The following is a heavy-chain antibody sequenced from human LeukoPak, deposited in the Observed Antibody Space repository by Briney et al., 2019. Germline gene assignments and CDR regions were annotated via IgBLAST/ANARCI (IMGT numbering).Heavy chain of an antibody. CDR3: AKSHKEYQLLFTLNY. CDR2: ISGSGGST. Sequence: GGSLRLSCAAARFTFSNYAMSWVRQAPGKGLEWVSAISGSGGSTYYVDSVKGRFTISRDNSKNTLYLQMNSLRAEDTAVYYCAKSHKEYQLLFTLNYWGQGTLVTVSS. J-gene: IGHJ4*02. V-gene: IGHV3-23*01. D-gene: IGHD2-2*01. CDR1: RFTFSNYA.